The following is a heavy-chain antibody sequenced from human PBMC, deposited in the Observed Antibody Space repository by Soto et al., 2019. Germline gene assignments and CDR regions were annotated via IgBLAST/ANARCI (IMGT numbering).Heavy chain of an antibody. V-gene: IGHV3-23*01. CDR2: ISGSGGTT. CDR3: AKSSRTGKGWLRFPRYYFDY. Sequence: PGGSLRLSCAASGLTFSNHAMSWVRQAPGKGLEWVSTISGSGGTTYYADSVKGRFTISRDNSKNTLYLRMNSLRAEDTAVYYCAKSSRTGKGWLRFPRYYFDYWGQGTLVTVSS. CDR1: GLTFSNHA. J-gene: IGHJ4*02. D-gene: IGHD5-12*01.